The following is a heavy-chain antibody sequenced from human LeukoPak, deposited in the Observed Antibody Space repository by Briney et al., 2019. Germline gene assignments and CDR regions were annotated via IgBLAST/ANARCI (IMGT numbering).Heavy chain of an antibody. J-gene: IGHJ3*01. CDR1: GGSFSGYY. V-gene: IGHV4-34*01. CDR2: INHSGST. CDR3: ARHQTGLLYYGSGSHTAAFNL. Sequence: SETLSLTCAVYGGSFSGYYWSWIRQPPGKGLEWIGEINHSGSTNYSPSLKSRVTISVDTSKNQFSLKLSSVTAADTAVYYCARHQTGLLYYGSGSHTAAFNLWGQGTRVTVSS. D-gene: IGHD3-10*01.